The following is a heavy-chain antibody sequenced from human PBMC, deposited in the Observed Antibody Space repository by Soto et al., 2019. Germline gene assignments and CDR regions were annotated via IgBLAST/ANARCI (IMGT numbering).Heavy chain of an antibody. CDR2: ISGSGDST. D-gene: IGHD1-26*01. J-gene: IGHJ4*02. V-gene: IGHV3-23*01. Sequence: EVQLLESGGGLVQPGGSLRLSCGASGFTFSSYAIRWVRQAPGKGMEWVAAISGSGDSTYYADSVKGRFPISRDNAKNTLYLQMNSLRAEDTAVYYCARRGSGSYYDYWGKGTLVNVSS. CDR3: ARRGSGSYYDY. CDR1: GFTFSSYA.